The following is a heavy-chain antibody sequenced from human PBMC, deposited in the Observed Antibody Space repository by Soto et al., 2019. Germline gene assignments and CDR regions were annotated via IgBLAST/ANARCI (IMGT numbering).Heavy chain of an antibody. J-gene: IGHJ2*01. CDR1: GFGVSSSY. V-gene: IGHV3-66*01. Sequence: EVQLVESGGGLVQPGGSLRLSCAASGFGVSSSYMGWIRQAPGKGLEWVSSIYTGVTTYYSESVRGRFTTSTDSSSDPLYLQVNSLRVDDTAMYYCAQHVGSYWYFDLWGRGTLVTVCS. CDR3: AQHVGSYWYFDL. D-gene: IGHD1-26*01. CDR2: IYTGVTT.